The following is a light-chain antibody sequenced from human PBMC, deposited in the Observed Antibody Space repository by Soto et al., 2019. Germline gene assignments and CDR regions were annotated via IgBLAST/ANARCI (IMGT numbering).Light chain of an antibody. J-gene: IGLJ1*01. CDR1: SSDIGSYNG. CDR2: EGS. V-gene: IGLV2-18*02. CDR3: NSYTISGTYV. Sequence: QSVLTQAPSGNGSPGQSVTISCTRTSSDIGSYNGVSWYQQPPGTAPKLILYEGSTRPSGVPDRFSGSKSGNTASLTISGLQAEDEADYYCNSYTISGTYVFGTGTKVTVL.